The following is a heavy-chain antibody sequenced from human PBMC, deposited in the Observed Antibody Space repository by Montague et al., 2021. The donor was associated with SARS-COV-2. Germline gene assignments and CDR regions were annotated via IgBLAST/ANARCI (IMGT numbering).Heavy chain of an antibody. CDR3: ARLKGYFDSSGSPSAFDF. V-gene: IGHV4-39*02. J-gene: IGHJ3*01. D-gene: IGHD3-22*01. CDR2: IYYTGNT. Sequence: SETLSLTCTVSGGSITNNIYYWAWIRQPPGKGLEWIGSIYYTGNTYYNPSLKSRVTISVVTSKNHFTLKLSSVTAAETAVYYCARLKGYFDSSGSPSAFDFWGQGTKVTVSS. CDR1: GGSITNNIYY.